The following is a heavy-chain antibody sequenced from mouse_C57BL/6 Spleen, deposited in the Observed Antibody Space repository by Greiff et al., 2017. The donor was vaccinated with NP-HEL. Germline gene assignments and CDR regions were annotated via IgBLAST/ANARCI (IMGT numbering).Heavy chain of an antibody. V-gene: IGHV3-8*01. J-gene: IGHJ3*01. Sequence: EVQRVESGPGLAKPSQTLSLTCSVTGYSITRDYWNWIRKFPGNKLEYMGYISDSGSTYYNPSRKSRISINRDTSNNQYYLQFNSVTTEDTATYYCARSSTGRGFAYWGQGTLVTVSA. D-gene: IGHD4-1*02. CDR1: GYSITRDY. CDR3: ARSSTGRGFAY. CDR2: ISDSGST.